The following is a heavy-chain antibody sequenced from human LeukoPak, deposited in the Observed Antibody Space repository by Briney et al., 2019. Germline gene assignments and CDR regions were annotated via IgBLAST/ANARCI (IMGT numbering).Heavy chain of an antibody. V-gene: IGHV4-34*01. CDR2: INHSGST. Sequence: KPSETLSLTCAVYGGSFSGYYWSWIRQPPGKGLEWIGEINHSGSTNYNPSLKSRVTISVDTSKNQFSLKLSSVTAADTAVYYCARGKRPFDPWGQGTLVTVSS. CDR3: ARGKRPFDP. J-gene: IGHJ5*02. CDR1: GGSFSGYY.